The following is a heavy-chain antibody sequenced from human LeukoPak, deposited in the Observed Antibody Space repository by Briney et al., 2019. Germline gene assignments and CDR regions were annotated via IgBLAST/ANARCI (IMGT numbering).Heavy chain of an antibody. V-gene: IGHV3-53*01. Sequence: GESLKISCVVSGSTVKSNYMSWARQAPGKGLEWVSVIYSGGDTYYADSVKGRFTISRDNSKNTLYLQMNSLRAEDTAVYYCVNYYYYMDVWGKGTTVTVSS. J-gene: IGHJ6*03. CDR3: VNYYYYMDV. CDR2: IYSGGDT. CDR1: GSTVKSNY.